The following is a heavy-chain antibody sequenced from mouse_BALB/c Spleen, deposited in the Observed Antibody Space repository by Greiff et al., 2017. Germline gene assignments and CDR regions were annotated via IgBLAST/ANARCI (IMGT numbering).Heavy chain of an antibody. CDR1: GFNIKDYY. D-gene: IGHD1-1*01. J-gene: IGHJ3*01. V-gene: IGHV14-4*02. Sequence: VQLKESGAELVRSGASVKLSCTASGFNIKDYYMHWVKQRPEQGLEWIGWIDPENGDTEYAPKFQGKATMTADTSSNTAYLQLSSLTSEDTAVYYCGSRGWFAYWGQGTLVTVSA. CDR2: IDPENGDT. CDR3: GSRGWFAY.